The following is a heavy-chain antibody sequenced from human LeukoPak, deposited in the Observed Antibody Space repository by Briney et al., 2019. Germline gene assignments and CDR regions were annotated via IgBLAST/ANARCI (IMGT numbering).Heavy chain of an antibody. CDR2: IYTTGNT. CDR1: GGSISSGVFY. D-gene: IGHD5/OR15-5a*01. V-gene: IGHV4-61*02. J-gene: IGHJ6*03. Sequence: PSETLSLTCSLSGGSISSGVFYWSWIRQPAGKGLEWIGRIYTTGNTNYNPSLKSRVTMSIDTSENQFSLKLTSVTAADTAVYYCARGSFYRNSYYYYINVWGTGTTVTVS. CDR3: ARGSFYRNSYYYYINV.